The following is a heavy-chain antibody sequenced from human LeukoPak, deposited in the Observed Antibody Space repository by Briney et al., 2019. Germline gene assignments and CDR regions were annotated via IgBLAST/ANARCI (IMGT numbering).Heavy chain of an antibody. Sequence: ASVKVSCKASGYTFTGYYMHWVRQAPGQGLEWMGWINPNSGGTNYAQKFQGRVTMTRDASISTAYMELSRLRSDDTAVYYCARDRTRTGYSSGWYHDYWGQGTLVTVTS. CDR3: ARDRTRTGYSSGWYHDY. D-gene: IGHD6-19*01. V-gene: IGHV1-2*02. CDR2: INPNSGGT. CDR1: GYTFTGYY. J-gene: IGHJ4*02.